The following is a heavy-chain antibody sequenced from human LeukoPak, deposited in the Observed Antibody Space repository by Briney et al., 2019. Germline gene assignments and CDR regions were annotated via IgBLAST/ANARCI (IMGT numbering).Heavy chain of an antibody. D-gene: IGHD2-21*01. CDR3: TRWWWDPRVGGYYYYMDV. J-gene: IGHJ6*03. Sequence: SVKVSCKASGFTFTSSAMQWVRQARGQRLEWIGWIVVGSGNTNYAQKFQERVTITRDMSTSTAYIELSSLRSEDTAVYYCTRWWWDPRVGGYYYYMDVWGKGTTVTISS. V-gene: IGHV1-58*02. CDR2: IVVGSGNT. CDR1: GFTFTSSA.